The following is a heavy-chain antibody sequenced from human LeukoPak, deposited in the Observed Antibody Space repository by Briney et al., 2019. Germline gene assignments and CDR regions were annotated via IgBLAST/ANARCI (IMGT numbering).Heavy chain of an antibody. V-gene: IGHV3-30*02. CDR1: GFTFSSYG. CDR3: ARPISGMKEVGAFDI. CDR2: IRYDGSNK. Sequence: GGSLRLSCAASGFTFSSYGMHWVRQAPGKGLEWVAFIRYDGSNKYYADSVKGRFTISRDNSKNTLYLQMNSLRAEDTAVYYCARPISGMKEVGAFDIWGQGTMVTVSS. J-gene: IGHJ3*02. D-gene: IGHD1-26*01.